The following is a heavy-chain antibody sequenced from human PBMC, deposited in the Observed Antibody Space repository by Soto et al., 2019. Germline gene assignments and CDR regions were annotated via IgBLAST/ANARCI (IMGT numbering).Heavy chain of an antibody. CDR2: MNPNSGNT. Sequence: ASVKVSCKASGYTFTSYDINWVRQATGQGLEWMGWMNPNSGNTGYAQKFQGRVTMTRNTSISTACMELSSLRSEDTAVYYCARVGVITGTTFYYYYYMDVWGKGTTVTVSS. CDR1: GYTFTSYD. D-gene: IGHD1-7*01. J-gene: IGHJ6*03. CDR3: ARVGVITGTTFYYYYYMDV. V-gene: IGHV1-8*01.